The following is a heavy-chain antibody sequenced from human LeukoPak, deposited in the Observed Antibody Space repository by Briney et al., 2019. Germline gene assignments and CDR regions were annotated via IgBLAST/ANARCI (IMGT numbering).Heavy chain of an antibody. CDR2: INPNSGGT. CDR3: ARESPVGIQLWYDY. D-gene: IGHD5-18*01. V-gene: IGHV1-2*02. CDR1: GYTFTGYY. Sequence: ASVKVSCKASGYTFTGYYMHWVRQAPGQGLEWMGWINPNSGGTNYAQKFQGRATMTRDTSISTAYMELSRLRSDDTAVYYCARESPVGIQLWYDYWGQGTLVTVSS. J-gene: IGHJ4*02.